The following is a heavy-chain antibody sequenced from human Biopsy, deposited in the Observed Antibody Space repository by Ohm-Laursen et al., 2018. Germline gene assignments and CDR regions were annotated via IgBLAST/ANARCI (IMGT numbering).Heavy chain of an antibody. V-gene: IGHV1-69*04. CDR2: IIPIVGIT. CDR1: GDTFSRSA. J-gene: IGHJ6*02. CDR3: ARGGSGSGYYGMDI. Sequence: SVKVSCKASGDTFSRSAFFWVRQAPGQGLVYLGRIIPIVGITNHAQTFQGRITLTADKSTFMVYMELSRLRSDDTAIYYCARGGSGSGYYGMDIWGQGATVSVSS. D-gene: IGHD3-10*01.